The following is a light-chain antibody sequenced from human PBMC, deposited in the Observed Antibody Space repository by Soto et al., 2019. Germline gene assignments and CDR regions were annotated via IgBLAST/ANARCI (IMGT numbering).Light chain of an antibody. J-gene: IGKJ2*01. CDR1: HSLLFTSNNKNY. V-gene: IGKV4-1*01. CDR3: QQDFIIPHT. Sequence: DIVMTQSPDSLTVSLGETATISCKSRHSLLFTSNNKNYLAWYQQRPGQPPQLLIYWASTRESGVPDRFSGSWSGTDFTLAISSLQAEDVAIYYGQQDFIIPHTFRQGTKREIK. CDR2: WAS.